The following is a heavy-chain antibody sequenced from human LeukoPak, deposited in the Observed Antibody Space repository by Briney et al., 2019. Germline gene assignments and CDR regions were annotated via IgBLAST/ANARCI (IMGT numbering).Heavy chain of an antibody. D-gene: IGHD3-22*01. CDR1: AFTLNSYA. CDR2: IGGSDGNT. J-gene: IGHJ3*01. Sequence: GGSLRLSCAASAFTLNSYAMSWVRQAPGKGLEWVSTIGGSDGNTYYADSVKGRFTISRDNSKNTLSLQMNSLRAEDTAIYFCAKEFAVLSSYDGGASRSRAFDVWGQGTVVTVSS. CDR3: AKEFAVLSSYDGGASRSRAFDV. V-gene: IGHV3-23*01.